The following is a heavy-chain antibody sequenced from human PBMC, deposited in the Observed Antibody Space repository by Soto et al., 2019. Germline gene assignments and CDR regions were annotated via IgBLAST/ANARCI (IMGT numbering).Heavy chain of an antibody. Sequence: ASVKVSCKASGYTFTSYGISWVRQAPGQGLEWMGWISAYNGNTNYAQKLQGRVTMTTDTSTSTAYMELRSLRSDDTAVYYCARVLSRYSSGRVTRGGFDPWGQGTLVTVSS. CDR2: ISAYNGNT. J-gene: IGHJ5*02. CDR3: ARVLSRYSSGRVTRGGFDP. V-gene: IGHV1-18*01. CDR1: GYTFTSYG. D-gene: IGHD6-19*01.